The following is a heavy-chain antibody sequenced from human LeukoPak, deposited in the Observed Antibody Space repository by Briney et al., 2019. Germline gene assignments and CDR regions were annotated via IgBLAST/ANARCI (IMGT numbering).Heavy chain of an antibody. D-gene: IGHD2-15*01. V-gene: IGHV1-46*01. J-gene: IGHJ5*02. CDR2: INPSGGST. CDR1: GYTFTSYY. Sequence: ASVKVSCKASGYTFTSYYMHWVRQAPGQGLEWMGIINPSGGSTSYAQKFQGRVTMTRDMSTSTVYMELSRLRSDDTAVYYCARGSRWRVVVAATLAEFDPWGQGTLVTVSS. CDR3: ARGSRWRVVVAATLAEFDP.